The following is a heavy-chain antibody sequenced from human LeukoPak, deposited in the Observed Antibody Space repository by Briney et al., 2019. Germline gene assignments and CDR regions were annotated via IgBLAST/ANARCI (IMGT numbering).Heavy chain of an antibody. D-gene: IGHD3-22*01. CDR3: AKSYYDSSGYVGDAFDI. J-gene: IGHJ3*02. CDR1: GFTFSSYG. V-gene: IGHV3-30*18. Sequence: GGSLRLSCAASGFTFSSYGMHWVRQAPGKGLEWVAVISYDGSNKYYADSVKGGFTSSRDNSKTTLYLQMNSLRAEDTAVYYCAKSYYDSSGYVGDAFDIWGQGTMVTVSS. CDR2: ISYDGSNK.